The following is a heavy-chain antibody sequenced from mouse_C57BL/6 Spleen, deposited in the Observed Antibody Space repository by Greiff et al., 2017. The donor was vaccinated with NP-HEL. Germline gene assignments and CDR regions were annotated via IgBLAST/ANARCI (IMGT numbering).Heavy chain of an antibody. CDR3: RGGKHGGVWYFDV. V-gene: IGHV6-6*01. D-gene: IGHD2-1*01. J-gene: IGHJ1*03. CDR2: IRNKANSHAT. Sequence: EVKLMESGGGLVQPGGSMKLSCAASGFTFSDAWMDWVRQSPEKGLEWVAEIRNKANSHATYYAESVKGRFTISRDDSKSSVYLQMNSLRAEDTGIYYCRGGKHGGVWYFDVWGTGTTVTVSS. CDR1: GFTFSDAW.